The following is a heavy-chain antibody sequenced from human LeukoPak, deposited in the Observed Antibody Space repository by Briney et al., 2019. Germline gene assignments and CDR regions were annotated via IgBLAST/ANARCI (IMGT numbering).Heavy chain of an antibody. CDR2: TYYRSKWYN. CDR3: ARAVAGTEGWFVD. Sequence: SQTLSLTCALSGDSVSSNSFAWNWIRQSPSRGLEWLGRTYYRSKWYNDYAESVKSRVIINPDTSTNQFSLQLNSVTPEDTAVYYCARAVAGTEGWFVDWGQGTLVTVSS. J-gene: IGHJ4*02. V-gene: IGHV6-1*01. CDR1: GDSVSSNSFA. D-gene: IGHD6-19*01.